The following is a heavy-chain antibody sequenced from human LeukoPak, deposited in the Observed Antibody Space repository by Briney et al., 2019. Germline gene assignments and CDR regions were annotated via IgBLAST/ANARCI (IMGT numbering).Heavy chain of an antibody. J-gene: IGHJ4*02. V-gene: IGHV1-69*02. Sequence: SVKVSCKASGYTFTGYYMHWVRQAPGQGLEWMGRIIPILGIANYAQKFQGRVTITADKSTSTAYMELSSLRSEDTAVYYCAVLGGGSRDYWGQGTLVTVSS. CDR2: IIPILGIA. CDR3: AVLGGGSRDY. CDR1: GYTFTGYY. D-gene: IGHD3-16*01.